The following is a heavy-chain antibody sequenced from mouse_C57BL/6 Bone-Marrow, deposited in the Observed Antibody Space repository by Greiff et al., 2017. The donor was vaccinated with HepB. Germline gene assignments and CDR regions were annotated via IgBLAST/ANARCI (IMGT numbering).Heavy chain of an antibody. V-gene: IGHV1-64*01. CDR3: ARGWDYWWYFDV. J-gene: IGHJ1*03. Sequence: VQLQQPGAELVKPGASVKLSCKASGYTFTSYWMHWVKQRPGQGLEWIGMIHPNSGSTNYNEKFKSKATLTVDKSSSTAYMQLSSLTSEDSAVYYGARGWDYWWYFDVWGKGTTVTVSS. CDR2: IHPNSGST. D-gene: IGHD1-1*01. CDR1: GYTFTSYW.